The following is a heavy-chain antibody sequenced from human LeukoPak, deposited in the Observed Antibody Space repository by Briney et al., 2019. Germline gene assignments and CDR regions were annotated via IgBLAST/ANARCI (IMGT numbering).Heavy chain of an antibody. CDR2: IYYSGST. Sequence: SETLSLTCTVSGGSISSSSYYWGWIRQPPGTGLEWIGSIYYSGSTNYNPSLKSRVTISVDTSKNQFSLKLSSVTAADTAVYFCARRDASRGYYDSKGWGRGTMVTVSS. D-gene: IGHD3-22*01. CDR3: ARRDASRGYYDSKG. CDR1: GGSISSSSYY. J-gene: IGHJ3*01. V-gene: IGHV4-39*01.